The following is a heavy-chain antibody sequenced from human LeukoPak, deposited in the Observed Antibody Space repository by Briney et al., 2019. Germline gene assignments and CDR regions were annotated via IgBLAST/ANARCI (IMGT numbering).Heavy chain of an antibody. D-gene: IGHD1-26*01. Sequence: HPGGSLRLSCAASGFTFSNYAMSWVRQAPGKGLEWVSAISGSGGSTYYADSVKGRFTISRDNSKNTLYLQMNSLRAEDTAVYYCAKDPVGATNWFDPWGQGTLVTVSS. CDR2: ISGSGGST. CDR1: GFTFSNYA. V-gene: IGHV3-23*01. CDR3: AKDPVGATNWFDP. J-gene: IGHJ5*02.